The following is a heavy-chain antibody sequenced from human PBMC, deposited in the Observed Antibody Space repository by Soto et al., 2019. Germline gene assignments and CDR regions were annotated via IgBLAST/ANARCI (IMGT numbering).Heavy chain of an antibody. J-gene: IGHJ5*02. V-gene: IGHV1-2*02. Sequence: GASVKVSCKASGYTFTAYYMHWVRQAPGQGLEWVGCINPDSGGTKYAQNFQGRVTMTRDTSITTAYMDLRLRSVTAADTAVYYCARAPGALNWFDPWGQGTRVTVSS. D-gene: IGHD1-26*01. CDR1: GYTFTAYY. CDR3: ARAPGALNWFDP. CDR2: INPDSGGT.